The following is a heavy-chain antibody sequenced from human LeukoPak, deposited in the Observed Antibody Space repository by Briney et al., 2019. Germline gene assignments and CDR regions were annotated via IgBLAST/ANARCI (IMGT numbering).Heavy chain of an antibody. Sequence: SETLSLTCTVSGGSISSYYWSWIRQPPGKGLVWIAYIYYSGSTNYNPALKSRVTISVDTSKNQFSLKLSSVTAADTAVYYCARGGGSSWFFRAVLYFDYWGQGTLVTVSS. D-gene: IGHD6-13*01. CDR2: IYYSGST. J-gene: IGHJ4*02. V-gene: IGHV4-59*01. CDR3: ARGGGSSWFFRAVLYFDY. CDR1: GGSISSYY.